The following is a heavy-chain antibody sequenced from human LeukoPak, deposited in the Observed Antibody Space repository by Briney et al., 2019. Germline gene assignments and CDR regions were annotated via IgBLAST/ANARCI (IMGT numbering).Heavy chain of an antibody. CDR2: IYYSGTT. Sequence: KSSETLSLTCTVSGGSISSYYWSWIRQPPGKGLEWIGYIYYSGTTNYNPSLRSRVTISVDTSKNQFSLKLSSVTAADTAVYFCARQVGATFDYWGQGALVTVSS. J-gene: IGHJ4*02. CDR3: ARQVGATFDY. V-gene: IGHV4-59*08. CDR1: GGSISSYY. D-gene: IGHD1-26*01.